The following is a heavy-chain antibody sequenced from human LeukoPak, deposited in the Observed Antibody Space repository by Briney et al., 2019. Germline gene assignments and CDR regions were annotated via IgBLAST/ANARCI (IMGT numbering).Heavy chain of an antibody. CDR3: ARDAGGTWFDP. CDR1: GGSISTYS. V-gene: IGHV4-59*01. CDR2: VYKSGGT. Sequence: SETLSLTCTVSGGSISTYSWNWIRQPPGQGLEWIGYVYKSGGTHNNPSLRSRVAISMDTSNSQFSLWLTSVTAADTAVYYCARDAGGTWFDPWGQGILVTVSS. J-gene: IGHJ5*02.